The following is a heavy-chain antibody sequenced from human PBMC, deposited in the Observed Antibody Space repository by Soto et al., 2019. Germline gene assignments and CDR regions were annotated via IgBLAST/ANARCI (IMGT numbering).Heavy chain of an antibody. CDR3: AREGSYGSGSYYSFGMDV. J-gene: IGHJ6*02. V-gene: IGHV4-30-4*01. D-gene: IGHD3-10*01. Sequence: SETLSLTCTVSGGSISSGDYYWSWIRQPPGKGLEWIGYIYYSGSTYYNPSLKSRVTISVDTSKNQFSLKLSSVTAADTAVYYCAREGSYGSGSYYSFGMDVWGQGTTVTV. CDR2: IYYSGST. CDR1: GGSISSGDYY.